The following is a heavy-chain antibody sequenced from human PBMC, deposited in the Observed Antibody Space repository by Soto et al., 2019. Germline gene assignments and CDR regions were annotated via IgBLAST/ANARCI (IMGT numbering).Heavy chain of an antibody. V-gene: IGHV3-74*01. CDR3: ARPEVLQPYYYSMDV. CDR2: INSDGSST. Sequence: GGSLRLSCAASGFTFSSYWMHWFRQAPGKGLVWVSRINSDGSSTSYADSVKGRFTISRDNAKNTLYLQMNSLRAEDTAVYYCARPEVLQPYYYSMDVWGQGTTVTVSS. CDR1: GFTFSSYW. D-gene: IGHD1-26*01. J-gene: IGHJ6*02.